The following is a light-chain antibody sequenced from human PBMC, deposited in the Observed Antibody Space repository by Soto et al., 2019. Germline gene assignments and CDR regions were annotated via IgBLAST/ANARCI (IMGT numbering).Light chain of an antibody. J-gene: IGKJ5*01. CDR2: DAS. CDR3: QQRANWPIT. V-gene: IGKV3-11*01. CDR1: QNIASY. Sequence: EIVLTQSPATLSLSPGERATLSCRASQNIASYLGWYQQKPGQAPRLLIYDASNRATGIPARFSGSGSGADFTLTISSLEPEDFAVYYCQQRANWPITFGQGTRLEIK.